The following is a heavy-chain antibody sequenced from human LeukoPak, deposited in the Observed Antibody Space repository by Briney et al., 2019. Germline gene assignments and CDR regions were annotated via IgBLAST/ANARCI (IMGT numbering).Heavy chain of an antibody. CDR3: ARGPYSSSWYSLRYYYYYMDV. CDR2: MNPNSGNT. CDR1: GYTFTSYD. V-gene: IGHV1-8*01. J-gene: IGHJ6*03. Sequence: ASVKVSCKASGYTFTSYDINWVRQATGQGLEWMGWMNPNSGNTGSAQKFQGRVTMTRNTSISTAYMELSSLRSEDTAVYYCARGPYSSSWYSLRYYYYYMDVWGKGTTVTVSS. D-gene: IGHD6-13*01.